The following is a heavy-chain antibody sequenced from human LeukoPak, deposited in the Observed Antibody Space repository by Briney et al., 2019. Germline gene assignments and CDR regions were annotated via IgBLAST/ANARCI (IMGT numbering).Heavy chain of an antibody. Sequence: ASVKVSCKASGYTFTSYDINWVRQATGQGLEWMGWMNPNGGNTDYAQKFQGRVTMTRDTSISTAYMELSRLRSDDTAVYYCARPRAFSYGQMYYFDYWGQGALVTVSS. D-gene: IGHD5-18*01. CDR2: MNPNGGNT. CDR3: ARPRAFSYGQMYYFDY. J-gene: IGHJ4*02. CDR1: GYTFTSYD. V-gene: IGHV1-8*01.